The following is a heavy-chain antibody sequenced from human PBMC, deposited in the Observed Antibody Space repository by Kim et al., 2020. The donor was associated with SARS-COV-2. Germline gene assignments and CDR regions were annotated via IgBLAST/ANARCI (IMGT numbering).Heavy chain of an antibody. CDR2: IIPIFGTA. D-gene: IGHD4-17*01. Sequence: SVKVSCKASGGTFSSYAISWVRQAPGQGLEWMGGIIPIFGTANYAQKFQGRVTITADESTSTAYMELSSLRSEDTAVYYCARPYHTVTKLPVYYYGMDVWGQGTTVTVSS. J-gene: IGHJ6*02. CDR3: ARPYHTVTKLPVYYYGMDV. CDR1: GGTFSSYA. V-gene: IGHV1-69*13.